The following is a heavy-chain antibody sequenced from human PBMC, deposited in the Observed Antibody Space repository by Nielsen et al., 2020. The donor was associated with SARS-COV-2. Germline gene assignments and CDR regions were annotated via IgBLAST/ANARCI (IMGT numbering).Heavy chain of an antibody. V-gene: IGHV3-7*01. J-gene: IGHJ6*02. CDR3: ARDGYNYGGSDYYYGMDV. D-gene: IGHD5-24*01. CDR2: IKQDGSEK. Sequence: WLRQPPGKGLEWVANIKQDGSEKYYVDSVKGRFTISRDNAKNSLYLQMNSLRAEDTAVYYCARDGYNYGGSDYYYGMDVWGQGTTVTVSS.